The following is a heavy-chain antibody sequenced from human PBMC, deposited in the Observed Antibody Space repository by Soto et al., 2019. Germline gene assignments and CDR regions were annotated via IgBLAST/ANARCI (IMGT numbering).Heavy chain of an antibody. D-gene: IGHD3-16*02. CDR3: ARDIEYYDYIWGRYRRFDY. J-gene: IGHJ4*02. CDR2: ISAYNGNT. CDR1: GYTFTSYG. Sequence: QVQLVQSGAEVKKPGASVKVSCKASGYTFTSYGISWVRQAPGQGLEWMRWISAYNGNTNYAQKLQGRVTMTTDTSTSTAYMELRSLRSDDTAVYYCARDIEYYDYIWGRYRRFDYWGQGTLVTVSS. V-gene: IGHV1-18*01.